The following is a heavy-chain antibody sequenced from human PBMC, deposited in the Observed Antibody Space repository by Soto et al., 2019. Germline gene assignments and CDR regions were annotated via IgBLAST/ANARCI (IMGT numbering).Heavy chain of an antibody. CDR2: ISYDGSNK. J-gene: IGHJ4*02. V-gene: IGHV3-30*18. CDR3: AKEGSSSWYFDY. Sequence: QVQLVESGGGVVQPGRSLRLSCAASGFTFSSYGMHWVRQAPGKGLEWVAVISYDGSNKYYADSLKGRFTISRDNSKNKLVLQMNILRAEYTAVYYWAKEGSSSWYFDYWGQGTLVAVSS. CDR1: GFTFSSYG. D-gene: IGHD6-13*01.